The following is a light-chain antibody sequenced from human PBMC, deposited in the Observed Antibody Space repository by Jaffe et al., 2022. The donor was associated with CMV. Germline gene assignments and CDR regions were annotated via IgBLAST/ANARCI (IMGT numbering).Light chain of an antibody. V-gene: IGLV2-23*02. CDR3: CSYVTGSAWV. CDR2: EVS. CDR1: ASDVGSYNL. J-gene: IGLJ2*01. Sequence: QSALTQPASVSGSPGQSIIISCTGTASDVGSYNLVSWYQQHPGKAPKLMIFEVSDRPSGVSHRFSGSKSGNTASLTITGLQAEDEAEYYCCSYVTGSAWVFGGGTKLTVL.